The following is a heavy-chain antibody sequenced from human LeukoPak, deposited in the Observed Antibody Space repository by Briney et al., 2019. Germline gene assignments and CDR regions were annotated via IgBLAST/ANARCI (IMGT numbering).Heavy chain of an antibody. CDR2: ISGSGSSI. J-gene: IGHJ4*02. V-gene: IGHV3-48*01. D-gene: IGHD3-10*01. Sequence: GGSLRLSCAASGFTFSSYSMNWVRQAPGKGLEWVSYISGSGSSIYYADSVKGRFTISRDNAKNSLSLQMNSLRAEDTAVYYCAKDRRGTSYYGSGSFDYWGQGTLVTVSS. CDR3: AKDRRGTSYYGSGSFDY. CDR1: GFTFSSYS.